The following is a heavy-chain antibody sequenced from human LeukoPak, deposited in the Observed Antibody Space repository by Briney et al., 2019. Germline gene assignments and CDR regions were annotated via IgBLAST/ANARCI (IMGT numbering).Heavy chain of an antibody. CDR2: IIPIFGTA. CDR3: ASSGDYGDYSDY. Sequence: SVKVSCKATGGTFSSYAISWVRQAPGQGLEWMGGIIPIFGTANYAQKFQGRVTITTDESTSTAYMELSSLRSEDTAVYYCASSGDYGDYSDYWGQGTLVTVSS. V-gene: IGHV1-69*05. J-gene: IGHJ4*02. D-gene: IGHD4-17*01. CDR1: GGTFSSYA.